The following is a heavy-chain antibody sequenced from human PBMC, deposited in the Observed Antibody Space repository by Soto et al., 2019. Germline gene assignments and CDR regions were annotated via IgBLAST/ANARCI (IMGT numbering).Heavy chain of an antibody. Sequence: GGSLRLSCTASGFPFNNYYMTWVRQASGKGLEWVASIKEDGNEKYYADSVKGRFTISRDNAKNSMSLQMNSLGDEDTAVYFCTRGAGGWNYYYAMDACGPGATVTVSS. D-gene: IGHD6-19*01. V-gene: IGHV3-7*03. CDR1: GFPFNNYY. CDR2: IKEDGNEK. J-gene: IGHJ6*02. CDR3: TRGAGGWNYYYAMDA.